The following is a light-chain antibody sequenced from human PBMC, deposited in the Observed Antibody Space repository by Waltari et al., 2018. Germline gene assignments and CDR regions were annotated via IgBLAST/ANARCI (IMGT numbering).Light chain of an antibody. J-gene: IGLJ3*02. Sequence: QPVLTQPPSSSASPGESARLTCTLPSDINVGDFLISWYQQKPGSPPRFPLYYNSDSEKAQGSGAPSRFSGSKDASANAGILLISGLQSEDEADYYCMFWPSNVWVFGGGTKLTVL. CDR3: MFWPSNVWV. CDR1: SDINVGDFL. CDR2: YNSDSEK. V-gene: IGLV5-37*01.